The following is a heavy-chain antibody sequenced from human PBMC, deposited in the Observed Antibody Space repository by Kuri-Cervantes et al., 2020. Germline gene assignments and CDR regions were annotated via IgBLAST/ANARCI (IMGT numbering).Heavy chain of an antibody. CDR1: GGSISSYY. V-gene: IGHV4-59*01. Sequence: SETLSLTCTVSGGSISSYYWSWIRQPPGKGLEWIGYIYYSGSTNYNPSLKSRVTISVDTSKNQFSLKLSSVTAADTAVYYCARDSRDGYNFWYFDLWGRGTLVTDSS. D-gene: IGHD5-24*01. CDR2: IYYSGST. CDR3: ARDSRDGYNFWYFDL. J-gene: IGHJ2*01.